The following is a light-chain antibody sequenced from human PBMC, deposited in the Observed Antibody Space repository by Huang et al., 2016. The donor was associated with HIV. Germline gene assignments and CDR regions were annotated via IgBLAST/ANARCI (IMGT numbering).Light chain of an antibody. CDR2: DAS. J-gene: IGKJ1*01. CDR1: QSVNNK. Sequence: EVVMTQSPVTLSVSPGERATLSCRASQSVNNKLAWFQQKPGQAPRLLIHDASIRATGIPDRFRGSGSGTEFTLTISSLQSEDCAVYYCQQYNNWPPWTFGQGTKVEIK. V-gene: IGKV3-15*01. CDR3: QQYNNWPPWT.